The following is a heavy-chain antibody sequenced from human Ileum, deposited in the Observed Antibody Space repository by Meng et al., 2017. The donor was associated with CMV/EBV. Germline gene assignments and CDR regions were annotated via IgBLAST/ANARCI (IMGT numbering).Heavy chain of an antibody. CDR2: INEDGSTI. V-gene: IGHV3-7*01. CDR3: ARDRPIFGVVIVGMDV. Sequence: GESLKISCVASGFSFSNYWMSWVRQAPGKGLEWVANINEDGSTIYFVDSLKGRFTISRDNAKNSLYLQMNSLRAEDTAVYYCARDRPIFGVVIVGMDVWGQGTTVTVSS. J-gene: IGHJ6*02. D-gene: IGHD3-3*01. CDR1: GFSFSNYW.